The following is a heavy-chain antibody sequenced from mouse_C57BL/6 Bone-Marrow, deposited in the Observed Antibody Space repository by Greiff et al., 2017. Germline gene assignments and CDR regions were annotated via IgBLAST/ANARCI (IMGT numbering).Heavy chain of an antibody. D-gene: IGHD2-12*01. CDR1: GYTFTSYW. CDR2: IYPGSGST. CDR3: ARSYYSSSWFAY. J-gene: IGHJ3*01. V-gene: IGHV1-55*01. Sequence: QVQLQQPGAELVKPGASVKMSCKASGYTFTSYWITWVKQRPGQGLEWIGDIYPGSGSTNYNEKFKRKDTLTVDTSSSTAYMQLSSLTSEDSAVYYCARSYYSSSWFAYWGQGTLVTVSA.